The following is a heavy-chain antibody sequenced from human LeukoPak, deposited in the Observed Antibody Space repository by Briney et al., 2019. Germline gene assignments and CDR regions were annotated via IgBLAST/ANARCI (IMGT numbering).Heavy chain of an antibody. V-gene: IGHV3-23*01. CDR1: GFTFSSYA. Sequence: GGSLRLSCAASGFTFSSYAMSWVRQAPGKGLEWVSVISGGGGSTYYADSVRGRFTVSRDNSKNTLYLQMNSLRVEDTAVYYCAKDPAVAGTAEYFQHWGQGTLVTVSS. J-gene: IGHJ1*01. CDR2: ISGGGGST. D-gene: IGHD6-19*01. CDR3: AKDPAVAGTAEYFQH.